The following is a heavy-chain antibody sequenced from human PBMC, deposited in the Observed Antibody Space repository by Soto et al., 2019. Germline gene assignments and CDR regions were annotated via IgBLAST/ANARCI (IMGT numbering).Heavy chain of an antibody. CDR1: GYTFTGYY. V-gene: IGHV1-2*04. CDR3: ARAGTYSGYDVGNY. CDR2: INPNSGGT. D-gene: IGHD5-12*01. Sequence: GASVKVSFKASGYTFTGYYMHWVRQAPGQGPEWRGWINPNSGGTNYAQKFQGWVTMTMDTSISTAYMELSRLRSDDTAVYYCARAGTYSGYDVGNYRGQGTLVTVSS. J-gene: IGHJ4*02.